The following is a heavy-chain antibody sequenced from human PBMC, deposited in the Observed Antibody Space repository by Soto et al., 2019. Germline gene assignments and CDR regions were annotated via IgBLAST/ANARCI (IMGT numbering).Heavy chain of an antibody. J-gene: IGHJ6*03. V-gene: IGHV4-39*01. CDR2: IYYSGST. CDR1: GGSISSSSYY. CDR3: ARHPIALPIRGSRVMYYYYYMDV. D-gene: IGHD6-13*01. Sequence: PSETLSLTCTVSGGSISSSSYYWGWIRQPPGKGLEWIGSIYYSGSTYYNPSLKSRVTISVDTSKNQFSLKLSSVTAADTAVYYCARHPIALPIRGSRVMYYYYYMDVWGKGTTVTVSS.